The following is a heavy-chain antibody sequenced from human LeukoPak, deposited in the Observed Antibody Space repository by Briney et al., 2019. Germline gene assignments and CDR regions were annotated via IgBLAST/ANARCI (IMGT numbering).Heavy chain of an antibody. D-gene: IGHD5-24*01. Sequence: GGSLRLSCAVSRFTVSSNYMTWVRQAAGKGLEWVSVIYSGGSTYYADSVKGRFTISRDNSKNTPYLQMNSLRAEDTAVYYCARDPKMATIRGYFDYWGQGTLVTVSS. CDR1: RFTVSSNY. CDR2: IYSGGST. CDR3: ARDPKMATIRGYFDY. J-gene: IGHJ4*02. V-gene: IGHV3-66*02.